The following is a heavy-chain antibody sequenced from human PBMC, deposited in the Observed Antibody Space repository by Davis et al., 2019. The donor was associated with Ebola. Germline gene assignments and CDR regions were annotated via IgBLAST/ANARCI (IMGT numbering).Heavy chain of an antibody. D-gene: IGHD4-17*01. V-gene: IGHV3-53*01. CDR1: GFIVSDKY. J-gene: IGHJ2*01. Sequence: GESLKISCAASGFIVSDKYMSWVRQAPGKGLEWVSVIYRDERTYYADSVKGRFTVSRDNSENRLYLQMSTLRAEDTAVYYCARHVNGDFWYFDLWGRGTRVTVSS. CDR2: IYRDERT. CDR3: ARHVNGDFWYFDL.